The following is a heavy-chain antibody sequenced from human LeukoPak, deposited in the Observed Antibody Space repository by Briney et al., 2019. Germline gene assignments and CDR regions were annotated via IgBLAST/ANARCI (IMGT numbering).Heavy chain of an antibody. V-gene: IGHV4-59*01. D-gene: IGHD6-13*01. CDR1: GGSISSYY. CDR3: ARHSSSWYRRPNNWFDP. CDR2: LYYSRST. J-gene: IGHJ5*02. Sequence: PSETLSLTCTVSGGSISSYYWSWIRQPPGKGLEWIGYLYYSRSTNYNPSLKSRVTISVDTSKNQFSLKLSSVTAADTAVYYCARHSSSWYRRPNNWFDPWGQGTLVTVSS.